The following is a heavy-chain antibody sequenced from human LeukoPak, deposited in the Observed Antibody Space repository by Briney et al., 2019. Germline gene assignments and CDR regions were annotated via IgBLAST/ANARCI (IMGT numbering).Heavy chain of an antibody. Sequence: PGRSLRLSCAASGFTFSSYGMHWVRQAPGKGLEWVAFIRYDGSNKYYADSVKGRFTISRDNSKNTLYLQMNSLRAEDTAVYYCAKGGGGYNFSPRELYPAPRGNYYYMDVWGKGTTVTVSS. CDR2: IRYDGSNK. J-gene: IGHJ6*03. D-gene: IGHD3-3*01. V-gene: IGHV3-30*02. CDR1: GFTFSSYG. CDR3: AKGGGGYNFSPRELYPAPRGNYYYMDV.